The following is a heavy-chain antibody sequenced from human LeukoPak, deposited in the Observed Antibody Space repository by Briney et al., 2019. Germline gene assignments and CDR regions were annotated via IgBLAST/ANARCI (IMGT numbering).Heavy chain of an antibody. J-gene: IGHJ5*02. CDR2: IYTSGST. V-gene: IGHV4-4*07. CDR1: GGSISSYY. CDR3: VRDLAARSSPAHWFDP. D-gene: IGHD6-6*01. Sequence: SETLSLTCTVSGGSISSYYWSWIRQPAGKGLEWIGRIYTSGSTNYNPSLKSRVTMSVDTSKNQFSLKLSSVTAADTAVYYCVRDLAARSSPAHWFDPWGQGTLVTVSS.